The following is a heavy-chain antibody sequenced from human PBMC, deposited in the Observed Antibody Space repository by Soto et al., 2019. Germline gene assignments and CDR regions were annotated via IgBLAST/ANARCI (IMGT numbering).Heavy chain of an antibody. V-gene: IGHV4-4*07. J-gene: IGHJ5*02. CDR3: ARGLEPFREDRFDP. Sequence: PSETLSLTCTVSGGSISSYYWSWIRQPAGKGLEWIGRIYTSGSTNYNPSLKSRVTMSVDTSKNQFSLKLSSVTAADTAVYYCARGLEPFREDRFDPWGQGTLVTVSS. CDR1: GGSISSYY. D-gene: IGHD3-10*01. CDR2: IYTSGST.